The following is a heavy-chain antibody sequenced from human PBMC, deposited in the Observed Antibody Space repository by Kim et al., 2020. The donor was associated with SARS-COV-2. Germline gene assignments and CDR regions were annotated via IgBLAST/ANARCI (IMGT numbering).Heavy chain of an antibody. D-gene: IGHD2-2*01. Sequence: YNTESVKGRCTVSRDSSKTALFLQMNSLRAEDTATYYCARRSSSNWSHDYWGQGTLVTVSS. CDR3: ARRSSSNWSHDY. J-gene: IGHJ4*02. V-gene: IGHV3-53*01.